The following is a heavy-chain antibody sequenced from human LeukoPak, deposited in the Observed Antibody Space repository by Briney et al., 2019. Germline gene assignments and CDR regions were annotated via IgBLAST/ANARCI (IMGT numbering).Heavy chain of an antibody. J-gene: IGHJ4*02. CDR3: ARDARGYSYGSATDDY. D-gene: IGHD5-18*01. CDR2: ISSSSSYI. CDR1: GFIFSNYW. V-gene: IGHV3-21*01. Sequence: GGSLRLSCAASGFIFSNYWMSWVRQAPGKGLEWVSSISSSSSYIYYADSVKGRFTISRDNAKNSLYLQMNSLRAEDTAVYYCARDARGYSYGSATDDYWGQGTLVTVSS.